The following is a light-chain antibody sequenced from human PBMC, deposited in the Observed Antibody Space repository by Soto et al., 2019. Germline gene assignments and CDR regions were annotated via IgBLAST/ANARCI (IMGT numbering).Light chain of an antibody. CDR2: DVS. J-gene: IGLJ1*01. CDR1: SSDVGNYDF. CDR3: CSYTDTFTFV. V-gene: IGLV2-11*01. Sequence: QSALTQPRSVSGSPGQSVTISCTGTSSDVGNYDFVSWYQQHPGKVPKLLIYDVSKRPSGVPDRFSGSKSGNTASLTISGLQAYDEADYYCCSYTDTFTFVFGTGTKLTVL.